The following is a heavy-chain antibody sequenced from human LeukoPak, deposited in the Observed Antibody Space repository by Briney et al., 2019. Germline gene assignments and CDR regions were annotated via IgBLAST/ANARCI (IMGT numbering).Heavy chain of an antibody. CDR3: AREGGGYSGYEIY. CDR1: GFTFSNYG. Sequence: PGGSLRLSCAASGFTFSNYGMNWVRQAPGKGLEWVSSISSSSSYIYYADSVKGRFTISRDNAKNSLYLQMNSLRAEDTAVYYCAREGGGYSGYEIYWGQGTLVTVSS. CDR2: ISSSSSYI. D-gene: IGHD5-12*01. V-gene: IGHV3-21*01. J-gene: IGHJ4*02.